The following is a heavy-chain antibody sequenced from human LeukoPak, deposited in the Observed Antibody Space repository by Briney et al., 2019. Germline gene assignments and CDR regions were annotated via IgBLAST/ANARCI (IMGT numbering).Heavy chain of an antibody. CDR1: EFTSSSYA. CDR2: ISGSGGST. J-gene: IGHJ4*02. D-gene: IGHD1-1*01. CDR3: AKVGFVYNWNDFPFWDY. Sequence: GGSLRLSCAASEFTSSSYAMSWVHQAPGKGLEWVSAISGSGGSTYYADSVKGRFTISRDNSKNTLYLQMNSLRAEDTAVYYCAKVGFVYNWNDFPFWDYWGQGTLVTVSS. V-gene: IGHV3-23*01.